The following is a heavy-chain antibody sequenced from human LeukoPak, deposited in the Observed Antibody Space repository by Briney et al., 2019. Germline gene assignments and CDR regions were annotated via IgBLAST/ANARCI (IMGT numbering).Heavy chain of an antibody. CDR1: GYTFTSYA. CDR3: ARDRRHCSGGSCYYNWFDP. Sequence: ASVKVSCKASGYTFTSYAMHWVRQAPGQRLEWMGWINAGNGNTKYSQKFQGRVTITRDTSASTAYMELSSLRSEDTAVYYCARDRRHCSGGSCYYNWFDPWGQGTLVTVSS. CDR2: INAGNGNT. D-gene: IGHD2-15*01. V-gene: IGHV1-3*01. J-gene: IGHJ5*02.